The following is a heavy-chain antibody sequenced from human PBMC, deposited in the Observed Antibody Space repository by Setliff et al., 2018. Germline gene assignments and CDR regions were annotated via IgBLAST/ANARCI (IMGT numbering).Heavy chain of an antibody. J-gene: IGHJ4*02. CDR3: ARAPRYFDPTGSYFDF. Sequence: ASETLSLTCTVSGASVSGNSYYWGWIRQPPGKGLEWIASTYYSGNTYYNPSLKSRVTISVDTSKNQFSLKLTSVTAADTAVYYCARAPRYFDPTGSYFDFWGQGTRVTVSS. CDR2: TYYSGNT. V-gene: IGHV4-39*07. D-gene: IGHD3-22*01. CDR1: GASVSGNSYY.